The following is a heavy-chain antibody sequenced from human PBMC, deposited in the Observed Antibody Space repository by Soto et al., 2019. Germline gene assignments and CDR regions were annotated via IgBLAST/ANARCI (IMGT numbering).Heavy chain of an antibody. D-gene: IGHD6-19*01. V-gene: IGHV3-23*01. CDR2: MSGTGGST. J-gene: IGHJ4*02. CDR3: AKDGFSSDWSPSYWDY. CDR1: GFTFSSYA. Sequence: EVQLLESGGGLVQPGRSLRLSCAASGFTFSSYAMNWVRQAPGKGLEWVSAMSGTGGSTYYADSVKGRFTISRDNSKHTLYLQMNSLRVEDTAVFYCAKDGFSSDWSPSYWDYWGQGTLVTVSS.